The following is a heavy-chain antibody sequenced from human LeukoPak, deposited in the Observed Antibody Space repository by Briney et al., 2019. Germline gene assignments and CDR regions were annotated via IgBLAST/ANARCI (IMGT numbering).Heavy chain of an antibody. V-gene: IGHV4-4*02. CDR1: GGPISSSNW. J-gene: IGHJ4*02. CDR2: IYHSGST. D-gene: IGHD1-26*01. CDR3: ARDAGGGSYRFDY. Sequence: SETLSLTCAVSGGPISSSNWWSWIRQPPGKGLEWIGEIYHSGSTNYNPSLKSRVTISVDKSKTQFSLKLSSVTAADTAVYYCARDAGGGSYRFDYWGQGTLVTVSS.